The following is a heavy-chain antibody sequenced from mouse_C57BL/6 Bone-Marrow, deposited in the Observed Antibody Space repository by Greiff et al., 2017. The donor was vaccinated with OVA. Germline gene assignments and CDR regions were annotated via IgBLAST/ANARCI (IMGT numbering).Heavy chain of an antibody. J-gene: IGHJ2*01. D-gene: IGHD2-4*01. CDR2: ISSGGSYT. CDR1: GFTFSSYG. Sequence: EVKVVESGGDLVKPGGSLKLSCAASGFTFSSYGMSWVRQTPDKRLEWVATISSGGSYTYYPDSVKGRFTISRDNAKNTLYLQMSSLKSEDTAMYYCARHPPYDYDEGDYFDYWGQGTTLTVSS. V-gene: IGHV5-6*01. CDR3: ARHPPYDYDEGDYFDY.